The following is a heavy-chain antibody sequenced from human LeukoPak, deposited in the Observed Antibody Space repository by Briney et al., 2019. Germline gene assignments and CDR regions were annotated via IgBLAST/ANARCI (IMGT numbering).Heavy chain of an antibody. V-gene: IGHV4-39*07. CDR3: ARALYYYGSGSLFDP. Sequence: ASETLSLTCTVSGGSISSSSYYWGWIRQPPGKGLEWIGSIYYSGSAYYNPSLKSRVTISVDTSKNQFSLKLSSVTAADTAVYYCARALYYYGSGSLFDPWGQGTLVTVSS. J-gene: IGHJ5*02. CDR2: IYYSGSA. CDR1: GGSISSSSYY. D-gene: IGHD3-10*01.